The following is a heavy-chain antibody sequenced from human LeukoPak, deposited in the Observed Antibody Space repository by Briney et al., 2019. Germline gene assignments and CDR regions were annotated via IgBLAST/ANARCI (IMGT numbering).Heavy chain of an antibody. J-gene: IGHJ4*02. V-gene: IGHV4-34*01. CDR3: ASRAPYDYVWGSYRFDY. D-gene: IGHD3-16*02. CDR1: GGSFSGYY. CDR2: INHSGST. Sequence: SETLSLTCAVYGGSFSGYYWSWIRQPPGNGLEWIGEINHSGSTNYNPSLKSRVTISVDTSKNQFSLKLSSVTAADTAVYYCASRAPYDYVWGSYRFDYWGQGTLVTVSS.